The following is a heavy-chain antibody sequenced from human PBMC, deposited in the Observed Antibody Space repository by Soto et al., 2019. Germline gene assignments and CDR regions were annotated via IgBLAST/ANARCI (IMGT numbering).Heavy chain of an antibody. J-gene: IGHJ1*01. D-gene: IGHD3-16*01. V-gene: IGHV1-18*01. Sequence: ASVKVSCKASGYTFTSHGISWVRQAPGQGLEWMGWISTYNGNTNYAQKLQGRVTMTTDTSTSTAYMELRSLRSDDTAMYYCARSLSTRMQCYDYAGDFEHWGQGNLVNVS. CDR3: ARSLSTRMQCYDYAGDFEH. CDR1: GYTFTSHG. CDR2: ISTYNGNT.